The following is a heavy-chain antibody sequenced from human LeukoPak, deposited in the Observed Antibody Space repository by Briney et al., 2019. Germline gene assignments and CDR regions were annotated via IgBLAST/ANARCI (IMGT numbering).Heavy chain of an antibody. Sequence: SQTLSLTCTVSGGSISSGGYYWSWIRQHPGKGLEWIGYIYYSGSTNYNPSLKSRVTISVDTSKNQFSLKLSSVTAADTAVYYCAKDYGYSYGTGYFDYWGQGTLVTVPS. CDR1: GGSISSGGYY. CDR3: AKDYGYSYGTGYFDY. J-gene: IGHJ4*02. D-gene: IGHD5-18*01. CDR2: IYYSGST. V-gene: IGHV4-31*03.